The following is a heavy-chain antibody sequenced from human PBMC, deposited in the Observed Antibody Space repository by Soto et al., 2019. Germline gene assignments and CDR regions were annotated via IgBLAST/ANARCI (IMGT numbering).Heavy chain of an antibody. Sequence: EVQLLESGGGLVQPGGSLRLSCAASGFTFSSYAMSWVRQAPGKGLEWVSAISGSGGSTYYADSVKGRFTISRDNSKNTLYLQMNSLRAEDTAVYYCAKGDYYDSSGYSVDYYYGMDVWGQGTTVTVSS. CDR1: GFTFSSYA. J-gene: IGHJ6*02. CDR3: AKGDYYDSSGYSVDYYYGMDV. CDR2: ISGSGGST. D-gene: IGHD3-22*01. V-gene: IGHV3-23*01.